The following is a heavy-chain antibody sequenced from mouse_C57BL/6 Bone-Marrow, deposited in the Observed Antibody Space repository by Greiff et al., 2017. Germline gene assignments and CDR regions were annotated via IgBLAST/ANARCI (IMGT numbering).Heavy chain of an antibody. CDR3: ARGAGTWGYYFDY. D-gene: IGHD3-3*01. CDR2: ISDGGSYT. Sequence: EVKLVESGGGLVKPGGSLKLSCAASGFTFSSYAMSWVRQTPEKRLEWVATISDGGSYTYYPDNVKGRFTISRDNAKNNLYLQMSHLKSEDTAMYDCARGAGTWGYYFDYWGQGTTLTVSS. V-gene: IGHV5-4*03. J-gene: IGHJ2*01. CDR1: GFTFSSYA.